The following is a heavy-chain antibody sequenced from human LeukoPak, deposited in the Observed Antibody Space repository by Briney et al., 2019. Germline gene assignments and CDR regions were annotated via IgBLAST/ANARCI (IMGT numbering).Heavy chain of an antibody. J-gene: IGHJ4*02. CDR3: ARDNPPRDYELDY. V-gene: IGHV3-9*01. CDR2: ISWNSGRI. Sequence: GRSLRLSCAASGFTFDDYAMHWVRQAPGKGLEWVSGISWNSGRIGYADSVKGRFTISRDNAKNSLYLQMNSLRAEDTAVYYCARDNPPRDYELDYWGQGTLVTVSS. CDR1: GFTFDDYA. D-gene: IGHD4-17*01.